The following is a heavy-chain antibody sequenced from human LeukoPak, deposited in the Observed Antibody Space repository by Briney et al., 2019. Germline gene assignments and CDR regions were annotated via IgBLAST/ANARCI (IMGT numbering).Heavy chain of an antibody. CDR3: AKGMSGSYPSRGAFDI. Sequence: GGSLRLSCAASGFTFSSYAMSWVRQAPGKGLEWVSAIIGSNISTYYADSVKGRFTISRDNSKNTLSLLMSSLRAEDSAVYYCAKGMSGSYPSRGAFDIWGQGTVVTVSS. D-gene: IGHD1-26*01. V-gene: IGHV3-23*01. CDR2: IIGSNIST. J-gene: IGHJ3*02. CDR1: GFTFSSYA.